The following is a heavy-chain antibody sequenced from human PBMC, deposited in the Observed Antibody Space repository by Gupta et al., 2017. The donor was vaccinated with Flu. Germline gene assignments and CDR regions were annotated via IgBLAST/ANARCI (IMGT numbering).Heavy chain of an antibody. CDR2: ISSRSSYI. D-gene: IGHD2-8*01. CDR1: GFPFSRYS. J-gene: IGHJ6*03. V-gene: IGHV3-21*01. CDR3: ARAGNVLMVYAYYYYMDV. Sequence: EVLLVESGGGLVKHGGSLRLSCAASGFPFSRYSMNWVRQAPGKGLEWVSSISSRSSYIYYAESVKDRFTISRGNAKNSLYLQKNSLRAEDRAVYDCARAGNVLMVYAYYYYMDVWGKGTTVTVSS.